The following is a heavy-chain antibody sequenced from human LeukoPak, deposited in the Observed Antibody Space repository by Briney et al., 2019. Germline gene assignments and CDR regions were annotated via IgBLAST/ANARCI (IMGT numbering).Heavy chain of an antibody. D-gene: IGHD6-13*01. CDR3: AKDRIRISSSGKPDY. CDR1: GFTFSSYG. J-gene: IGHJ4*02. CDR2: ISYDGSNK. Sequence: PGGSLRLSCEASGFTFSSYGMHWVRQAPGKGLEWVAVISYDGSNKYYADSVKGRFTISRDNSKNTLYLQMNSLRAEDTAVYYCAKDRIRISSSGKPDYWGRGTLVTVS. V-gene: IGHV3-30*18.